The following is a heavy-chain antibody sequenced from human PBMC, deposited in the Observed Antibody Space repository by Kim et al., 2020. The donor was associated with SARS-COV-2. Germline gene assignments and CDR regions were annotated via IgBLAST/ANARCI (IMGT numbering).Heavy chain of an antibody. CDR3: AREPASIAARDWYFDL. Sequence: GGSLRLSCAASGFTFSSYAMHWVRQAPGKGLEWVAVISYDGSNKYYADSVKGRFTISRDNSKNTLYLQMNSLRAEDTAVYYCAREPASIAARDWYFDLWGRGTLVAVSS. J-gene: IGHJ2*01. V-gene: IGHV3-30*04. D-gene: IGHD6-13*01. CDR2: ISYDGSNK. CDR1: GFTFSSYA.